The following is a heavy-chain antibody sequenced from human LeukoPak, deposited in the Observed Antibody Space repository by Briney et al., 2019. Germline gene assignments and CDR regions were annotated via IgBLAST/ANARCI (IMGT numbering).Heavy chain of an antibody. Sequence: GASVKVSCKASGDTFSNYAISWVRQAPGQGLEWMGGIIPIFGTAKYAQKLQGRVTMTTDTSTSTAYMELRSLRSDDTAVYYCASGSSWTHWGQGTLVTVSS. J-gene: IGHJ4*02. D-gene: IGHD6-13*01. CDR1: GDTFSNYA. CDR2: IIPIFGTA. V-gene: IGHV1-69*05. CDR3: ASGSSWTH.